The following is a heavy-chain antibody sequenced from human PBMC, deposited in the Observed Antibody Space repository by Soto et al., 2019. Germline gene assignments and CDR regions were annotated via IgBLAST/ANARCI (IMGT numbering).Heavy chain of an antibody. V-gene: IGHV4-59*01. Sequence: QVQLQESGPGLVKPSETLSLTCTVSGGSISSYYWSWIRQSPGKGLELIGDVSYSGSTNYNPSLKSRGTISVDTSKNQFSLKLSSVTAADTAVYYCARGESDFWSGYYSYWGQGTLVTVSS. CDR1: GGSISSYY. CDR2: VSYSGST. J-gene: IGHJ4*02. D-gene: IGHD3-3*01. CDR3: ARGESDFWSGYYSY.